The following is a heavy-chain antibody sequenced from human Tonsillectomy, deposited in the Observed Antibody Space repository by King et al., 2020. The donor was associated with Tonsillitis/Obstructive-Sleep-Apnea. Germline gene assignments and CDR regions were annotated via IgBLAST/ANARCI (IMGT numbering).Heavy chain of an antibody. CDR2: IYYSGNT. J-gene: IGHJ4*02. Sequence: QLQESGPGLVQPSETLSLTCTVSAGSISSGSYYWAWIRQPPGKGLEWIGSIYYSGNTYYNPSLKSRVTISADTSKNQFSLKLSSMTASDTAVYYCARRSLPMEAGGRFDSWGQGTLVTVSS. V-gene: IGHV4-39*01. D-gene: IGHD4-23*01. CDR3: ARRSLPMEAGGRFDS. CDR1: AGSISSGSYY.